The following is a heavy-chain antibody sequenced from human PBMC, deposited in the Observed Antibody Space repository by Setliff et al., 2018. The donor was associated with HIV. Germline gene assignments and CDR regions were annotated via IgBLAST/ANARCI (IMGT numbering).Heavy chain of an antibody. Sequence: GASVKVSCKASGYTFSTYGISWVRQAPGHGLEWMGWINTYNGNTNYAQNFQGRVTMTRDTSINTVYMELSRLRSDDTAVYYCTRGGSMTTLTTWGQGTLVTVSS. CDR2: INTYNGNT. D-gene: IGHD4-4*01. CDR3: TRGGSMTTLTT. J-gene: IGHJ4*02. CDR1: GYTFSTYG. V-gene: IGHV1-18*01.